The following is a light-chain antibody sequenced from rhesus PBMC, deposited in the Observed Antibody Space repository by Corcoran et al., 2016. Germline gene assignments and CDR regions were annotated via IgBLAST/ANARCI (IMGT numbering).Light chain of an antibody. CDR1: QGISSW. CDR3: QQYSSRPWT. V-gene: IGKV1-22*01. Sequence: DIQMTQSPSSLSASVGDTVTITCRASQGISSWLAWYQQKPGKAPKLLIYKAVSLQSGVPSRFSGSGSGTDFTLTISSLHSENFATYYCQQYSSRPWTFGQGTKVEIK. J-gene: IGKJ1*01. CDR2: KAV.